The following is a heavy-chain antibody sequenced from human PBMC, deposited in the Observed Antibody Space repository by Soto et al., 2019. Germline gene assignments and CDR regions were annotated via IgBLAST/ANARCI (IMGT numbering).Heavy chain of an antibody. CDR3: ANFGYSYGYDGMDV. CDR1: GGSISSVVYY. Sequence: PSETLCLTCTVSGGSISSVVYYWSWIRQHPGKGLEWIGYIYYSGSTNYNPSLKSRVTISVDTSKNQFSLKLSSVTAADTAVYYCANFGYSYGYDGMDVWGRGTTVTVSS. V-gene: IGHV4-31*03. CDR2: IYYSGST. J-gene: IGHJ6*02. D-gene: IGHD5-18*01.